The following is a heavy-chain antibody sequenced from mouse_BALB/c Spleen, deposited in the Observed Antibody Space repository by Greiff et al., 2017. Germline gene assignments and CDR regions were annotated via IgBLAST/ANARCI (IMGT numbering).Heavy chain of an antibody. Sequence: GGGLVQPKGSLKLSCAASGFTFNTYAMNWVRQAPGKGLEWVARIRSKSNNYATYYADSVKDRFTISRDDSQSMLYLQMNNLKTEDTAMYYCVGAYYGHYYAMDYWGQGTSVTVSS. J-gene: IGHJ4*01. V-gene: IGHV10-1*02. CDR2: IRSKSNNYAT. CDR3: VGAYYGHYYAMDY. CDR1: GFTFNTYA. D-gene: IGHD2-10*01.